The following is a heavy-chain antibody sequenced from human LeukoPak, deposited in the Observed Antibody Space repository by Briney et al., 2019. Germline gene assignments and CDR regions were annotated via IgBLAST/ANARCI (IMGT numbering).Heavy chain of an antibody. CDR2: INHSGST. J-gene: IGHJ4*02. V-gene: IGHV4-34*01. CDR1: GGSFSGYY. Sequence: SDTLSLTCAVYGGSFSGYYWSWIRQPPGKGLEWIGEINHSGSTNYNPSLKSRVTISVDTSKNQFSLKLSSVTAADTAVYYCARGGNLLLWFGELFTRGARYYFDYWGQGTLVTVSS. CDR3: ARGGNLLLWFGELFTRGARYYFDY. D-gene: IGHD3-10*01.